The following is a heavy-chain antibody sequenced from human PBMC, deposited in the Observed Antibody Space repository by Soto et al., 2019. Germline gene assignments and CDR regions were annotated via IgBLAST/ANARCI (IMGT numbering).Heavy chain of an antibody. Sequence: GGSLRLSCAASGFTFSSYAMHWVRQAPGKGLEWVAVISYDGSNKYYADSVKGRFTISRDNSKNTLYLQMNSLRAEDTAVYYCARAVGYSYGSYDAFDIWGQGTMVTVSS. CDR2: ISYDGSNK. V-gene: IGHV3-30-3*01. J-gene: IGHJ3*02. CDR1: GFTFSSYA. D-gene: IGHD5-18*01. CDR3: ARAVGYSYGSYDAFDI.